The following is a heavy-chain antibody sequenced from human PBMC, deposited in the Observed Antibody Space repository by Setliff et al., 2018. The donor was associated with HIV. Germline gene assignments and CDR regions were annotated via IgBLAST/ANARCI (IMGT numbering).Heavy chain of an antibody. CDR1: GGTFSSYA. J-gene: IGHJ4*02. CDR2: IIPIFGTA. D-gene: IGHD3-22*01. Sequence: SVKVSCKASGGTFSSYAISWVRQAPGQGLEWMGGIIPIFGTANYAQKFQGRVTITTDESTSTAYEDTAVYYCARIPNHSSGFDYWGQGTLVTVSS. CDR3: ARIPNHSSGFDY. V-gene: IGHV1-69*05.